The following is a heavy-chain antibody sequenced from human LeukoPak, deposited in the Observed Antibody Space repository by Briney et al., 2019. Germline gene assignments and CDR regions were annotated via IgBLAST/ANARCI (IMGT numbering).Heavy chain of an antibody. J-gene: IGHJ3*02. CDR2: FDPEDGET. V-gene: IGHV1-24*01. D-gene: IGHD1-26*01. Sequence: ASVKVSCKVSGYTLTELSMHWVRQAPGKGLEWMGGFDPEDGETIYAQKFQGRVTMTEDTSTDTAYMELSSLRSEDTAVYYCATGLGSGSYMAFDIWGQGTMVTVSS. CDR1: GYTLTELS. CDR3: ATGLGSGSYMAFDI.